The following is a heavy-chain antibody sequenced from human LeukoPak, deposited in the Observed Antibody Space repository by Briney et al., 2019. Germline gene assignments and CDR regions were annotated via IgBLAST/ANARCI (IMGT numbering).Heavy chain of an antibody. Sequence: SGPTLLKPTQTLTLTCTFSGFSLSTNDVGVGWIRQPPGEALEWLALIYWDDDKRYSPSQKSRLTITKDTSKNQVVLTMANMDPADTATYYCAFSKYSRSDFDSWGQGTPVTVSS. V-gene: IGHV2-5*02. CDR3: AFSKYSRSDFDS. D-gene: IGHD6-6*01. J-gene: IGHJ4*02. CDR2: IYWDDDK. CDR1: GFSLSTNDVG.